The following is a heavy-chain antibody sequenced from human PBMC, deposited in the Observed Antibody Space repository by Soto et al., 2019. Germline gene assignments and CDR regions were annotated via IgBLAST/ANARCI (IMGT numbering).Heavy chain of an antibody. J-gene: IGHJ6*02. Sequence: GGSLRLSCAASGFTFSSYWMSWVRQAPGKGLEWVANIKQDGSEKYYVDSVKGRFTISRDNAKNSLYLQMNSLRAEDTAVYYCARDIVVVPAAIGTDVWGQGTTVTVSS. CDR3: ARDIVVVPAAIGTDV. D-gene: IGHD2-2*01. CDR1: GFTFSSYW. CDR2: IKQDGSEK. V-gene: IGHV3-7*03.